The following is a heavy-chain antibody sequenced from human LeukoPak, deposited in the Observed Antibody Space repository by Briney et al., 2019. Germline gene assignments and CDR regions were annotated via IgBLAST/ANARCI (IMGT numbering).Heavy chain of an antibody. CDR1: GGSISSYY. D-gene: IGHD5-24*01. CDR2: VYSSGRT. CDR3: ASRDGYRDY. V-gene: IGHV4-59*08. Sequence: SETLSITCTVSGGSISSYYWSWIRQPPGKGLEWIGYVYSSGRTNYNPYVKSRVTISVDTSKNQFSLKLNSVTAADTAVYYCASRDGYRDYWGQGTLVTVSS. J-gene: IGHJ4*02.